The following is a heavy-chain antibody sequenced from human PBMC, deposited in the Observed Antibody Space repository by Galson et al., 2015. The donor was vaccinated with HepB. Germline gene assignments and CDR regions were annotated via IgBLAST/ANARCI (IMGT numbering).Heavy chain of an antibody. V-gene: IGHV3-64D*06. J-gene: IGHJ4*02. Sequence: SLRLSCAASGLTFSNFAMHWVRQAPGKGLEYVSAINSLGGSTYYAASVRGRFTISRDNSNNTLFLQMSSLRAEDTAVYYCVKDLGSDNFWTGGFDYWGQGTLVTVSS. CDR3: VKDLGSDNFWTGGFDY. CDR2: INSLGGST. CDR1: GLTFSNFA. D-gene: IGHD3/OR15-3a*01.